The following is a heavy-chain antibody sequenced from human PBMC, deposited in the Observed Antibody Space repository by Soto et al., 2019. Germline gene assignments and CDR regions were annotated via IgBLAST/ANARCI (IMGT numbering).Heavy chain of an antibody. CDR3: ARPKNDYGDYPDAFDI. J-gene: IGHJ3*02. Sequence: QVQLVQSGAEVKKPGSSVKVSCKASGGTFSSYAISWVRQAPGQGLEWMGGIIPIFGTANYAQKFQGRVTISADESTSTAYMELSSLRAEDTAVYYCARPKNDYGDYPDAFDIWGQGTMVTVSS. CDR2: IIPIFGTA. D-gene: IGHD4-17*01. CDR1: GGTFSSYA. V-gene: IGHV1-69*01.